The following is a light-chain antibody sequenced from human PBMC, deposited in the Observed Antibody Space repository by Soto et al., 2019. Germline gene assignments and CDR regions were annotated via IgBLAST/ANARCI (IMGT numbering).Light chain of an antibody. J-gene: IGLJ3*02. V-gene: IGLV2-8*01. CDR1: SSDVGGYNY. Sequence: QSALTQPPSASGSPGQSVTISCTGTSSDVGGYNYVSWYQQHPGKAPKLMIYEVSKRPSGVPDRFSGSKSGNTASLTVSGLQAEDEADYYCSSYAGSTLWVIGGGTKLTVL. CDR3: SSYAGSTLWV. CDR2: EVS.